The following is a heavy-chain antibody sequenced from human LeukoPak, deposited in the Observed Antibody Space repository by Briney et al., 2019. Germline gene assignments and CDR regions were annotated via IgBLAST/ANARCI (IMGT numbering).Heavy chain of an antibody. J-gene: IGHJ4*02. V-gene: IGHV3-30*02. D-gene: IGHD2-2*01. CDR3: ARHHCSSTSCYPGVDY. CDR2: IRYDGSNK. CDR1: GFTFSSYG. Sequence: GGSLRLSCAASGFTFSSYGMHWVRQAPGKGLEWVAFIRYDGSNKYYADSVKGRFTISRDNSKNTLYLQMNSLRAEDTAVYYCARHHCSSTSCYPGVDYWGQGTLVTVSS.